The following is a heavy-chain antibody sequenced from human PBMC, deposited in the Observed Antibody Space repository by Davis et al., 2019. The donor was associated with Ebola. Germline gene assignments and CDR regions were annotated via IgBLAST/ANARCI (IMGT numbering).Heavy chain of an antibody. V-gene: IGHV4-59*01. Sequence: MPSETLSLTCTVSGGSISSYYWSWIRQPPGKGLEWIGYIYYSGSTNYNPSLKSRVTISVDPSKNQFSLKLSSVTAADTAVYYCARGAVYCSGGSCYSHWGQGTLVTVSS. D-gene: IGHD2-15*01. J-gene: IGHJ4*02. CDR3: ARGAVYCSGGSCYSH. CDR2: IYYSGST. CDR1: GGSISSYY.